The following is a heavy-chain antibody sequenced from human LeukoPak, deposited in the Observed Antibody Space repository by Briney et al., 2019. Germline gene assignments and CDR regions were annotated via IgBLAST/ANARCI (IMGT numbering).Heavy chain of an antibody. J-gene: IGHJ5*02. CDR3: ARVMYYYGSGSLFWFDH. CDR1: GGSISSYY. V-gene: IGHV4-59*12. D-gene: IGHD3-10*01. Sequence: SGTLSLTCTVSGGSISSYYWSWIRQPPGKGLEGSGYIYYSGRNNYNPSLKSRVTISVDTSKTQFSLKLSSVTAADTAVYYCARVMYYYGSGSLFWFDHWGQGTLVTVSS. CDR2: IYYSGRN.